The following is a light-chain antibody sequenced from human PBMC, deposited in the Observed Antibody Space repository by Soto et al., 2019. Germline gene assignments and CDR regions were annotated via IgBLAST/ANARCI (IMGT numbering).Light chain of an antibody. CDR1: QSISSW. CDR2: KAS. J-gene: IGKJ1*01. CDR3: QQYNSYSWT. Sequence: DLQMTQSPSTLSASVGDRVTITCRASQSISSWLAWYQQKPGKAPKLLIYKASSLGSGVPSRLSGSGSGTEFTLTISSLQHDDFATYYCQQYNSYSWTFGQGPKVDIK. V-gene: IGKV1-5*03.